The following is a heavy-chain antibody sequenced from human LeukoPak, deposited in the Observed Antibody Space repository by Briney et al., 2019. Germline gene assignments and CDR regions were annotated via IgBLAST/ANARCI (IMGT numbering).Heavy chain of an antibody. V-gene: IGHV4-59*01. CDR1: GGSISSYY. CDR3: ARGIVVVVAATHYYYYYMDV. D-gene: IGHD2-15*01. J-gene: IGHJ6*03. Sequence: SETLSLTCTVSGGSISSYYWSWIRQPPGKGLEWIGYIYYSGSTNYNPSLNSRVTISVDTSKNQFSLKLSSVTAADTAVYYCARGIVVVVAATHYYYYYMDVWGKGTTVTVSS. CDR2: IYYSGST.